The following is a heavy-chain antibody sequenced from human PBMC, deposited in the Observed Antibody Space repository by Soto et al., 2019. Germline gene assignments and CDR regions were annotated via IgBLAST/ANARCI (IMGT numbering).Heavy chain of an antibody. V-gene: IGHV4-4*02. CDR1: GGAISSSNW. J-gene: IGHJ6*02. CDR2: TYHSGRT. CDR3: TRGLLWFGELVSPLRMDV. D-gene: IGHD3-10*01. Sequence: SETRSLTCAVSGGAISSSNWGSWVRQPPGKVLEWIWETYHSGRTNYNLSLKSQVTISVDKSKNQFSLKLSSVTAAGRAVEDFTRGLLWFGELVSPLRMDVWRQGTTVTVS.